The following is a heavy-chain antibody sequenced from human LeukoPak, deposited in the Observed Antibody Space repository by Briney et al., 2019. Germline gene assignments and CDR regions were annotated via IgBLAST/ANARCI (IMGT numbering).Heavy chain of an antibody. D-gene: IGHD3-22*01. Sequence: SETLSLTCVASGGIISSGGYYWGWIRHPPEKGLEWIGSVHHSGITYYNTSLKSRVTISVDKSKNQLSLELTSVTAADTAVYYCARNPPNYYDSSGRMGAFDVWGQGTMVTVSS. J-gene: IGHJ3*01. CDR3: ARNPPNYYDSSGRMGAFDV. CDR2: VHHSGIT. CDR1: GGIISSGGYY. V-gene: IGHV4-39*01.